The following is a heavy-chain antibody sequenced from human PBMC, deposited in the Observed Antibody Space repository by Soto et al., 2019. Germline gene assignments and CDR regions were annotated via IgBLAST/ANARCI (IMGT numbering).Heavy chain of an antibody. V-gene: IGHV1-8*01. D-gene: IGHD2-15*01. CDR2: MKPNSGNT. CDR3: ARVVVVAATQYYWYFDL. CDR1: GYTFTSYD. J-gene: IGHJ2*01. Sequence: QVQLVQSGAEVKKPGASVKVSCKASGYTFTSYDINWVRQATGQGLEWMGWMKPNSGNTGYAQKFQGRVTMTRNTSLSTRYMELSSLRSEDTAVYYCARVVVVAATQYYWYFDLWGRGTLVTVSS.